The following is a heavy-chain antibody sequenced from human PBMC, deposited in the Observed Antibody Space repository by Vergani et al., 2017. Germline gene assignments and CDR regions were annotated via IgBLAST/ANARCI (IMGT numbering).Heavy chain of an antibody. CDR1: GFSFSDHY. V-gene: IGHV3-11*01. D-gene: IGHD1-26*01. CDR2: ISNSGNTI. CDR3: ARVLAHASGDWFDP. Sequence: QVQLVESGGGLVKPGGSLRLSCAASGFSFSDHYMTWIRQAPGKGLEWVSYISNSGNTIEYADSVKGRFSISRDNAKSSLFLQMDSLRAEDTAVYYCARVLAHASGDWFDPWGQGTLVTVSS. J-gene: IGHJ5*02.